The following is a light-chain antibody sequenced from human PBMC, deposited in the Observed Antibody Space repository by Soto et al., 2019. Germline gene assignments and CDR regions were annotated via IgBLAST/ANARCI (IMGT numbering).Light chain of an antibody. Sequence: EIVMTQSPATLSVSPGERATFSCRASQSVSSNLAWYQQKPGQAPRLLVYGASTRATGIPARFSGSGSGTEFTLTISSLQSEDSAVYYCQEYSAWWTFGQGTKVEIK. J-gene: IGKJ1*01. CDR1: QSVSSN. V-gene: IGKV3-15*01. CDR2: GAS. CDR3: QEYSAWWT.